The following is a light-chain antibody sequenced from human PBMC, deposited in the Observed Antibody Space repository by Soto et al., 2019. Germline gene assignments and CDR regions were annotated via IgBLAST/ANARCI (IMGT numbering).Light chain of an antibody. Sequence: QSALTQPASVSGSPGQSVTISCTGTSSDVGSYNLVSWYQQHPGKAPKLIISGVSKRPSGVSNRFSGSKSGDTASLTISGLQAEDEADYYCCSYAGSPTFIFGGGTKLTVL. V-gene: IGLV2-23*02. CDR2: GVS. CDR1: SSDVGSYNL. J-gene: IGLJ2*01. CDR3: CSYAGSPTFI.